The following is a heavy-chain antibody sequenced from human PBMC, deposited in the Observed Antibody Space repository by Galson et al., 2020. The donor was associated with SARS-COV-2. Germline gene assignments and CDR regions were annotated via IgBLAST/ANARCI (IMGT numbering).Heavy chain of an antibody. Sequence: GESLKISCAASGFTFSSYWMSWVRQAPGKGLEWVANIKQDGSEKYYVDSVKGRFTISRDNAKNSLYLQMNSLRAEDTAVYYCARDRNYDAFDIWGQGTMVTVSS. V-gene: IGHV3-7*03. CDR3: ARDRNYDAFDI. CDR2: IKQDGSEK. J-gene: IGHJ3*02. CDR1: GFTFSSYW.